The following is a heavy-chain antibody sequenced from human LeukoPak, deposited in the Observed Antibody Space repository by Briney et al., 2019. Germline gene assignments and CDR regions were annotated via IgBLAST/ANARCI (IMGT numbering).Heavy chain of an antibody. Sequence: GGSLRLSCAASGFTFSSCAMTWVRQAPGKGLERVSTISDSGGNTYYADSVKGRVTISRGNSKNTLYLQMNSLRAEDTAVYYCAKGSLHPGIFDYWGQGTLVTVSS. CDR3: AKGSLHPGIFDY. CDR1: GFTFSSCA. J-gene: IGHJ4*02. V-gene: IGHV3-23*01. CDR2: ISDSGGNT.